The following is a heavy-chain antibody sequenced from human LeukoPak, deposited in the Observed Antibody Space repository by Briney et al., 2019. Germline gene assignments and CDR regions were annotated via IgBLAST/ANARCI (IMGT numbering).Heavy chain of an antibody. Sequence: QPGGSLRLSCAASGFTFSSFVMHWVRHAPGKGLEDVAIINDNGCNTDYVGSVKGRFTVARDNSKNTLYLQMSSLRPEDTAVYYCVKDLSWSFSFDQWGQGTLVTVSS. CDR2: INDNGCNT. D-gene: IGHD1-26*01. V-gene: IGHV3-64D*09. CDR3: VKDLSWSFSFDQ. CDR1: GFTFSSFV. J-gene: IGHJ4*02.